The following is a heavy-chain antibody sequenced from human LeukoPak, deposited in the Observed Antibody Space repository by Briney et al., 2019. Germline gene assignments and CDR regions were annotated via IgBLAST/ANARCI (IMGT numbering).Heavy chain of an antibody. CDR3: ARSGGGFNYDSSSYYQAYYYGMDV. V-gene: IGHV3-30-3*01. CDR1: GFTFSSYA. CDR2: TSYDGSNK. D-gene: IGHD3-22*01. Sequence: GGSLRLSCAASGFTFSSYAMHWVRQAPGKGLEWVAVTSYDGSNKYYADSVKGRFTISRDNSKDTLYLQMNSLTAEDTAVYYCARSGGGFNYDSSSYYQAYYYGMDVWGQGATVTVSS. J-gene: IGHJ6*02.